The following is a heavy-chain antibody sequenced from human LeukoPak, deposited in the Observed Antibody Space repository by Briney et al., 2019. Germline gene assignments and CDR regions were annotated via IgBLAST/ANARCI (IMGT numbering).Heavy chain of an antibody. CDR3: ARDPSAVAINTYG. CDR1: GFTVSSNY. D-gene: IGHD6-13*01. V-gene: IGHV3-66*01. Sequence: PGGSLRLSCAASGFTVSSNYMSWVRQAPGKGLEWVSVIYSGGSTYYADSVKGRFTISRDNSKNTLYLQMNSLRVGDTAVYYCARDPSAVAINTYGWGQGTLVTVSS. J-gene: IGHJ4*02. CDR2: IYSGGST.